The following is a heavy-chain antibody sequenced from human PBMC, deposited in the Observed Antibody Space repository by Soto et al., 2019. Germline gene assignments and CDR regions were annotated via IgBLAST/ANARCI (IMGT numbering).Heavy chain of an antibody. CDR3: ARATQGVVAATVFYYYGMDV. CDR1: GGSISSSSYY. J-gene: IGHJ6*02. V-gene: IGHV4-39*01. Sequence: PSETLSLTCTVSGGSISSSSYYWGWIRQPPGKGLEWIGSIYYSGSTYYNPSLKSRVTISVDTSKNQFSLKLSSVTAADTAVYYCARATQGVVAATVFYYYGMDVWGQGTTVTVS. CDR2: IYYSGST. D-gene: IGHD2-15*01.